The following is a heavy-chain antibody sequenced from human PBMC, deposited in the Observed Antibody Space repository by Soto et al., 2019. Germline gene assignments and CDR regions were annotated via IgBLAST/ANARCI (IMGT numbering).Heavy chain of an antibody. CDR1: GFTFSSYG. J-gene: IGHJ4*02. CDR3: AKDSSGTTLHFDY. CDR2: ISYDGSNK. V-gene: IGHV3-30*18. Sequence: QVQLVESGGGVVQPGRSLRLSCAASGFTFSSYGMHWVRQAPGKGLEWVAVISYDGSNKYYADSVKGRFTISRDNSKNTLHLQMNSLRAEDTAVYYCAKDSSGTTLHFDYWGQGTLVTVSS. D-gene: IGHD1-1*01.